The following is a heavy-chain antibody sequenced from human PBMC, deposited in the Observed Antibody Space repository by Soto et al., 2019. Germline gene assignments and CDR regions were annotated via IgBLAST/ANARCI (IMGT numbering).Heavy chain of an antibody. V-gene: IGHV4-34*01. J-gene: IGHJ6*01. CDR1: GGSFSGYY. CDR2: INHSGST. Sequence: TSETLSLTCAVYGGSFSGYYWSWIRQPPGKGLEWIGEINHSGSTNYNPSLKSRVTISVDTSKNQFSLKLSSVTAADTAVYYCARGLFSMFRGDIASEYYNGMEVSGQGTTVLVSA. CDR3: ARGLFSMFRGDIASEYYNGMEV. D-gene: IGHD3-10*01.